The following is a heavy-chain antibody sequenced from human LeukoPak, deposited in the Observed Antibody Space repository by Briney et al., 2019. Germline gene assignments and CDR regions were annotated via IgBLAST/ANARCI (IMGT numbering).Heavy chain of an antibody. CDR3: ARTLTGYYSGSDRYYHYMDV. Sequence: SETLSLTCTVSGGSISSSSYYWGWIRQPPGKGLEWIGSFYYSGSTYYNPSLKSRVTISVDTSKNQFSLKLSSVTAADTAVYYCARTLTGYYSGSDRYYHYMDVWAKGTTVTISS. J-gene: IGHJ6*03. D-gene: IGHD3-9*01. V-gene: IGHV4-39*07. CDR1: GGSISSSSYY. CDR2: FYYSGST.